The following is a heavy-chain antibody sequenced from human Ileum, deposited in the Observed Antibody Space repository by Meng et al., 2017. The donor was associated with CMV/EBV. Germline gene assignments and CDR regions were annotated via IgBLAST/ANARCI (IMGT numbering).Heavy chain of an antibody. CDR1: AFTFSDYL. CDR3: ARDSFPYSSDN. D-gene: IGHD2-15*01. CDR2: INQDASDK. J-gene: IGHJ4*02. Sequence: GGSLRLSCAASAFTFSDYLMTWVRQAPGKGLEWVASINQDASDKYYLDSVKGRFTISRDNAKNTLYLQMNSLRADDTAVYYCARDSFPYSSDNWGQGTLVTVSS. V-gene: IGHV3-7*01.